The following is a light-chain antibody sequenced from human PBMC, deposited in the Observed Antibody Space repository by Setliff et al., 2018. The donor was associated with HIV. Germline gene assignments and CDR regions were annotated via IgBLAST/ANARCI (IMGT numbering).Light chain of an antibody. CDR3: SSYTSSTTYV. CDR2: GVN. J-gene: IGLJ1*01. CDR1: SSDVGGHTF. Sequence: QSVLTQPASVSGSPGQSITISCTGTSSDVGGHTFVSWYQQHPGKVPKLIIYGVNNRPSGVSNRFSGSKSGNTASLTISGLQAEDEADYYCSSYTSSTTYVFGTGTKVTVL. V-gene: IGLV2-14*01.